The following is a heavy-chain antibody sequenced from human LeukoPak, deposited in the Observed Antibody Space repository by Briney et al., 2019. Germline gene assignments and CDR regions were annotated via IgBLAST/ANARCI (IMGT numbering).Heavy chain of an antibody. CDR1: GYTFTGYY. CDR3: ARSDTAMGSNDY. J-gene: IGHJ4*02. CDR2: INPNSGGT. V-gene: IGHV1-2*02. D-gene: IGHD5-18*01. Sequence: GASVKVSCKASGYTFTGYYMHWVRQAPGQGLEWMGWINPNSGGTNYAQKFQGRVTMTRDTFISTAYMELSRLRSDDTAVYYCARSDTAMGSNDYWGQGTLVTVSS.